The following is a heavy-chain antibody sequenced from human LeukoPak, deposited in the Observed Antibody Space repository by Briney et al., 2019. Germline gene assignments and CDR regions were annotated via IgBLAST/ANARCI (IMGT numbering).Heavy chain of an antibody. D-gene: IGHD3-22*01. J-gene: IGHJ4*02. CDR2: ISGSGGST. V-gene: IGHV3-23*01. CDR3: AKGVGYYYDSSGPQDY. CDR1: GFTFSSYA. Sequence: GGSLRLSCAASGFTFSSYAMSWVRQAPGKGLEWVSAISGSGGSTYYADSVKGRFTISRDNSKNTLYLQMNSLRAEDTAVYYCAKGVGYYYDSSGPQDYWGQGTLVTVSS.